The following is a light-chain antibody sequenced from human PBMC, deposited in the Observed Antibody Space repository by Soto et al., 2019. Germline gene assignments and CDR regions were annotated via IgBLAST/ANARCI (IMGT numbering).Light chain of an antibody. Sequence: ARNQPPSGNGLPGQSVTIFCTGTSSDVGGYNYVSWYQQHPGKAPKLMIYEVSKRPSGVPDRFSGSKSGNTASLTVSGLQAEDEADYYCSSYAGSNNSYVFGTGTKVTV. CDR3: SSYAGSNNSYV. CDR2: EVS. CDR1: SSDVGGYNY. J-gene: IGLJ1*01. V-gene: IGLV2-8*01.